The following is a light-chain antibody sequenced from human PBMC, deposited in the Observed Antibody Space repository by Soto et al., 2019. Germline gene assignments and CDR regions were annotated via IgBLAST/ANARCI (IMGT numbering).Light chain of an antibody. CDR2: KAS. V-gene: IGKV1-5*03. CDR1: QSISSW. CDR3: QQYNSYPT. J-gene: IGKJ1*01. Sequence: DIQMTQSPSTLSASVGDRVTITCRASQSISSWLAWYQQKPGKAPKLLIYKASSLESGVASRFSGSGSGTVFTLTISSLQPDDFANYYRQQYNSYPTFGQGTKVEIK.